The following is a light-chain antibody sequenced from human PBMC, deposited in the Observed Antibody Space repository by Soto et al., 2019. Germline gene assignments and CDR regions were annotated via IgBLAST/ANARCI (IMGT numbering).Light chain of an antibody. Sequence: EIVMTQSPATLSVSPGERATLSCRASQSVSSTLAWYQQKPGQAPRLLIYGASARATGFPARFSASGSGTEFTLTVSSLQSEDFAVYYCQQYIKWPITFGQGTRLEIK. CDR3: QQYIKWPIT. CDR2: GAS. J-gene: IGKJ5*01. V-gene: IGKV3-15*01. CDR1: QSVSST.